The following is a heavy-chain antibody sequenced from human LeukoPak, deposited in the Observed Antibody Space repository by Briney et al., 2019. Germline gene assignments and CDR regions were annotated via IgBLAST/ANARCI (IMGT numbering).Heavy chain of an antibody. J-gene: IGHJ5*02. CDR2: IYYSGST. CDR1: GGSISSSSYY. D-gene: IGHD3-3*01. V-gene: IGHV4-39*07. Sequence: PSETLSLTCTVSGGSISSSSYYWGWIRQPPGKGLEWIGSIYYSGSTYYNPSLKSRVTISVDTSKNQFSLKLSSVTAADTAVYYCAREGGRITIFGVVTRNWFDPWGQGTLVTVSS. CDR3: AREGGRITIFGVVTRNWFDP.